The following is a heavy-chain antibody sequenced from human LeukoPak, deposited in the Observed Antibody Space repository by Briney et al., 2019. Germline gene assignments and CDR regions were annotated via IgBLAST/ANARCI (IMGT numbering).Heavy chain of an antibody. CDR3: VRDRGYSTFDY. D-gene: IGHD4-23*01. CDR1: GFPFSNYW. Sequence: GGFLRLSCAGSGFPFSNYWMAWVRQAPGKGLEWVDNMKEDGGEINYVDSVKGRFTISRDNAKNSLDLQMNSLRVDDTAVYYCVRDRGYSTFDYWGQGTLVIVSS. J-gene: IGHJ4*02. CDR2: MKEDGGEI. V-gene: IGHV3-7*01.